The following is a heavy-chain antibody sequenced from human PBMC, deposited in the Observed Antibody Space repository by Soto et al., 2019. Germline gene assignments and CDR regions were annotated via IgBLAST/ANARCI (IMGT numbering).Heavy chain of an antibody. J-gene: IGHJ4*02. V-gene: IGHV3-7*03. Sequence: PGGSLRLSCAASGFTFSSYWMSWVRQAPGKGLEWVANIKSDGSERYYVDSVKGRLTVSRDNTESSLHLQMNSLRAEDTAVYYCARLPCSSTRCYSFDSWGQGTLVTVSS. D-gene: IGHD2-2*01. CDR1: GFTFSSYW. CDR3: ARLPCSSTRCYSFDS. CDR2: IKSDGSER.